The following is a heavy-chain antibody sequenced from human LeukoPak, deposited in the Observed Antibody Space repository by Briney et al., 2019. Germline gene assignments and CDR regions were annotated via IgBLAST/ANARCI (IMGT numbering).Heavy chain of an antibody. J-gene: IGHJ4*02. D-gene: IGHD4-23*01. V-gene: IGHV5-51*01. CDR2: IYPSDSDT. CDR3: ARPSSGGIDY. Sequence: GESLKISFKGSGYRFTTYWIGWVRPMPGKGLEWMGIIYPSDSDTRYSPSFQGQVTISADRSITTAYLQWSGLKASDTAMYYCARPSSGGIDYWGQGTLVTVSS. CDR1: GYRFTTYW.